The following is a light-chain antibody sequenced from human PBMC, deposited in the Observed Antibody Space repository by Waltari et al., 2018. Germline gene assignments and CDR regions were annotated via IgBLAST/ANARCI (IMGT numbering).Light chain of an antibody. CDR1: QTVRTTY. J-gene: IGKJ4*01. V-gene: IGKV3-20*01. CDR2: GAS. Sequence: EIVLTQSPGTLSLSPGESATLSCRAIQTVRTTYLAWYQQKPGQAPTLLIYGASSRATGIPDRFSGSGSGTDFSLTISSLEPEDFAVYYCQQYDISPLTFGGGTKVEIK. CDR3: QQYDISPLT.